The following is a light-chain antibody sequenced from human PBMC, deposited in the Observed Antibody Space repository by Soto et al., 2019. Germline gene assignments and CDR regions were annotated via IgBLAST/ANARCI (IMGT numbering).Light chain of an antibody. CDR2: GAS. CDR3: QHDNNWPRS. V-gene: IGKV3-15*01. CDR1: QSIGRN. J-gene: IGKJ1*01. Sequence: EIVMTQSPATLSVSPGERATLSCRASQSIGRNLAWYQHKPGQAPRLLIYGASTGTTDIPTRFSASGSGTEFILTISSLQSEDFAVYYCQHDNNWPRSFGQGTKVEV.